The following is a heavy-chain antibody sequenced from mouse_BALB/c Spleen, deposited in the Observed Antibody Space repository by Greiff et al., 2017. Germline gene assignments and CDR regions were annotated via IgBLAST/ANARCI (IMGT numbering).Heavy chain of an antibody. D-gene: IGHD2-4*01. CDR1: GFTFSSYW. V-gene: IGHV6-3*01. CDR3: TAYDYERFAY. Sequence: EVKLQESGGGLVQPGGSMKLSCVASGFTFSSYWMSWVRQSPEKGLEWVAEIRLKSDNYATHYAESVKGKFTISRDDSRSRLYLQMNSLRAEDTGIYYCTAYDYERFAYWGQGTLVTVSA. J-gene: IGHJ3*01. CDR2: IRLKSDNYAT.